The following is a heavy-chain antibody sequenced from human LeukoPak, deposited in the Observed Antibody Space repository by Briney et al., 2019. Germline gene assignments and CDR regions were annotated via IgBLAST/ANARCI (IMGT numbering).Heavy chain of an antibody. J-gene: IGHJ4*02. CDR2: IYHSGST. CDR1: GGSINGHW. Sequence: PSGTLSLTCAVSGGSINGHWWTWVRQPPGKGLEWIGEIYHSGSTNYNASLKSRVTISVDTSKNQFSLKLSSVTAADTAVYYCASYGYNSFDYWGQGTLVTVSS. D-gene: IGHD5-24*01. V-gene: IGHV4-4*02. CDR3: ASYGYNSFDY.